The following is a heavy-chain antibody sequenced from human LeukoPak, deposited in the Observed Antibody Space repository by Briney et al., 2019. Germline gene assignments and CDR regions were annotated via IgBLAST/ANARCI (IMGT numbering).Heavy chain of an antibody. V-gene: IGHV3-64*01. Sequence: QPGGSLRLSRAASGFTFSSYAMHWVRQAPAKGLEYVSAISSNGGSTYYANSVKGRFTISRDNSKNTLYLQMGSLRAEDMAVYYCARESGEWLVDYWGQGTLVTVSS. CDR3: ARESGEWLVDY. D-gene: IGHD6-19*01. J-gene: IGHJ4*02. CDR1: GFTFSSYA. CDR2: ISSNGGST.